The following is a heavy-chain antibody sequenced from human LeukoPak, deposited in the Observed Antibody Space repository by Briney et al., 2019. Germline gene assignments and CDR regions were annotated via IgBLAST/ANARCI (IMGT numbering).Heavy chain of an antibody. D-gene: IGHD3-10*01. CDR1: GFTSSSYG. J-gene: IGHJ4*02. CDR3: ARVTHYYGSGSYYMREYYFDY. V-gene: IGHV3-33*01. Sequence: QTGGSLRLSCAASGFTSSSYGMHWVRQAPGKGLEWVAVIWYDGSNKYYADSVKGRFTISRDNSKNTLYLQMNSLRAEDTAVYYCARVTHYYGSGSYYMREYYFDYWGQGTLVTVSS. CDR2: IWYDGSNK.